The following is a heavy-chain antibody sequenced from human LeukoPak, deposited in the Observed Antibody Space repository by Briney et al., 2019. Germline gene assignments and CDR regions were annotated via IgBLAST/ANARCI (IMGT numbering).Heavy chain of an antibody. CDR2: ISNSGSDI. CDR3: ARAYGSGTYYGY. CDR1: GFTFSKYE. J-gene: IGHJ4*02. V-gene: IGHV3-48*03. D-gene: IGHD3-10*01. Sequence: PGGSLRLSCAASGFTFSKYEMNWVRQAPGKGLEWVSYISNSGSDIYYADSVKGRFTISRDNAKNSLYLLMSSLRAEDTAVYYCARAYGSGTYYGYWGQGTLVTVSS.